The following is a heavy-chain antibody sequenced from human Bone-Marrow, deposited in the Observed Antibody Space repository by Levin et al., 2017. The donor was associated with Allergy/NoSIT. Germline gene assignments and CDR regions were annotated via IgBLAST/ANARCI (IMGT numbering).Heavy chain of an antibody. CDR2: IIPVLGTI. D-gene: IGHD2/OR15-2a*01. V-gene: IGHV1-69*08. J-gene: IGHJ6*03. CDR3: ATSRGLSYLDV. CDR1: GGTFTRHT. Sequence: ASVKVSCKASGGTFTRHTFTWVRQAPGQRLEWLGTIIPVLGTINYAQNFQGRVTITADKSTTTAYMDLNSLTSDDTAVYYCATSRGLSYLDVWGGGTTVTVSS.